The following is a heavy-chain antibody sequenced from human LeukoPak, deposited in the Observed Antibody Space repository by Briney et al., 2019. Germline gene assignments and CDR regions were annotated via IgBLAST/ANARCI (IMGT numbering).Heavy chain of an antibody. V-gene: IGHV4-30-2*01. CDR3: ARGGDSFSWFDP. CDR1: GGSISSGDYY. J-gene: IGHJ5*02. Sequence: SETLSLTCTVSGGSISSGDYYWSWIRQPPGKGLEWIGYIYHSGSTYYNPSLKSRVTISVDRSKNQFSLKLSSVTAADTAVYYCARGGDSFSWFDPWGQGTLVTVSS. CDR2: IYHSGST. D-gene: IGHD3-16*01.